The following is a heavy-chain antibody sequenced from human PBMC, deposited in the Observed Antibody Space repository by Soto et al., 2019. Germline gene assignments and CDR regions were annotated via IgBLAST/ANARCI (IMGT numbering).Heavy chain of an antibody. CDR3: ARDQLEGNWFDP. CDR2: IYHSGST. CDR1: GGSISSSSYS. V-gene: IGHV4-39*07. D-gene: IGHD1-1*01. Sequence: SETLSLTCTVSGGSISSSSYSWGWVRQPPGKGLEWIGYIYHSGSTLYNPSLKSRVTISVDKSKNQFSLKLSSVTAADTAVYYCARDQLEGNWFDPWGQGTLVTVSS. J-gene: IGHJ5*02.